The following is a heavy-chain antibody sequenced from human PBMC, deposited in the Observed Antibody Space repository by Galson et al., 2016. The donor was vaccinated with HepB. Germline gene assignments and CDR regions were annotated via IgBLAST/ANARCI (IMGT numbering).Heavy chain of an antibody. CDR1: GFTFSDYY. V-gene: IGHV3-11*06. CDR3: AREIQEVRGVYIDY. Sequence: SLRLSCAASGFTFSDYYMSWIRQAPGKGLEWVSYISSTSTYINYADSVKGRFTISRDNAKNSLYLQMNSLRVDDTGIYYCAREIQEVRGVYIDYWGQGTLVTVSS. CDR2: ISSTSTYI. J-gene: IGHJ4*02. D-gene: IGHD3-10*01.